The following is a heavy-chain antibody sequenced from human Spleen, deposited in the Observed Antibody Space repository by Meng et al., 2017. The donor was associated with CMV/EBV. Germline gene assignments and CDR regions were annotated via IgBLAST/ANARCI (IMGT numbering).Heavy chain of an antibody. V-gene: IGHV1-2*02. D-gene: IGHD3-10*01. Sequence: ASVKVSCKASGYTFTSYGISWVRQAPGQGLEWMGWIDPNSGDTDLVQRFQGRVTMTSDMSINTAYMELTRLQSDDTAIYYCARGGPARGELPLYGGQGTLVTVSS. CDR2: IDPNSGDT. CDR3: ARGGPARGELPLY. J-gene: IGHJ4*02. CDR1: GYTFTSYG.